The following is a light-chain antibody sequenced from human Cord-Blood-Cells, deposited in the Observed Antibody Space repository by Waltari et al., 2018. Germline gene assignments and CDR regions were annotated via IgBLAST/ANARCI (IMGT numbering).Light chain of an antibody. CDR2: EVS. V-gene: IGLV2-23*02. CDR1: SSDVGSYNL. J-gene: IGLJ3*02. Sequence: QSALTQPASVSGSPGQSITISCTGTSSDVGSYNLVSWYQQHPGKAPKLMIYEVSKRLSGVSNRFSGSKSGNTASLTISGLQAEDEADYYCCSYAGSSTFVFGGGTKLTVL. CDR3: CSYAGSSTFV.